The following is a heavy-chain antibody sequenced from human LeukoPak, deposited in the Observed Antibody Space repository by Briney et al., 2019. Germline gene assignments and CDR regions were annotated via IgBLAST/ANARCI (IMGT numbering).Heavy chain of an antibody. Sequence: GGSLRLSCAASGFTFSSYAMSWVRQAPGKGLEWVSAISGSGGSTYYADSVKGRFTISRDNSKNTLYLQMNSLRAEDTAVYYCAKDYYDFWSGPPARPYSAFLLDYRGQGTLVTVSS. D-gene: IGHD3-3*01. J-gene: IGHJ4*02. CDR1: GFTFSSYA. CDR2: ISGSGGST. CDR3: AKDYYDFWSGPPARPYSAFLLDY. V-gene: IGHV3-23*01.